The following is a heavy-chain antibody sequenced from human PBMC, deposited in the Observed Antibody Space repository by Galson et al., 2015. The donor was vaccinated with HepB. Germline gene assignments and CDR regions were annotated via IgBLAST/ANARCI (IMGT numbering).Heavy chain of an antibody. CDR3: AREGGDGYNWGFDY. CDR1: GDSVSSNSAA. D-gene: IGHD5-24*01. V-gene: IGHV6-1*01. Sequence: CAISGDSVSSNSAAWNWIRQSPSRGLEWLGRTYYRSKWYNDYAVSVKSRITINPDISKNQFSLQLNSVTPEDTAVYYCAREGGDGYNWGFDYWGQGTLVTVSS. J-gene: IGHJ4*02. CDR2: TYYRSKWYN.